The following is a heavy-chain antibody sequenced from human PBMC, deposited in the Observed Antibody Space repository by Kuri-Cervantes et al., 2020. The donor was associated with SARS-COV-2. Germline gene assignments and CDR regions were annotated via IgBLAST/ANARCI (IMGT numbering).Heavy chain of an antibody. J-gene: IGHJ3*02. Sequence: GGSLRLSCAASGFTFSNYAMSWVRQAPGKGLEWVSALSGSGDNTYYADSVKGRFTISRDNSKNTLYLQMNSLRAEDTAVYYCAKEGGIAARHDAFDIWGQGTMVTVSS. V-gene: IGHV3-23*01. CDR2: LSGSGDNT. CDR1: GFTFSNYA. CDR3: AKEGGIAARHDAFDI. D-gene: IGHD6-6*01.